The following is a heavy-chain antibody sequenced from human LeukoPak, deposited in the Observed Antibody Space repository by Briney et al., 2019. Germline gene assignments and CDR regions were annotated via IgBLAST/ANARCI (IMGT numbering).Heavy chain of an antibody. J-gene: IGHJ5*02. CDR1: GGTFTSYD. CDR3: ARGITDSSSSEWFDP. CDR2: MNPNSGNT. Sequence: ASVKVSCKASGGTFTSYDINWVRQATGQGLEWMGWMNPNSGNTGYAQKFQGRVTITRNTSISTAYMELSSLRSEDTAVYYCARGITDSSSSEWFDPWGQGTLVTVSS. D-gene: IGHD6-6*01. V-gene: IGHV1-8*03.